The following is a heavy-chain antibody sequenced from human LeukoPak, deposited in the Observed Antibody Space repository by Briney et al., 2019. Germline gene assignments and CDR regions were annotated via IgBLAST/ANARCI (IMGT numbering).Heavy chain of an antibody. CDR1: GGSFSGYY. CDR3: ARGRYYYGSGSYYPKGFDY. J-gene: IGHJ4*02. D-gene: IGHD3-10*01. CDR2: INQSGST. Sequence: SETLSLTCAVYGGSFSGYYWSWIRQPPGKGLEWIGEINQSGSTNYNPSLKSRVTISVDTSKNQFSLKLSSVTAADTAVYYCARGRYYYGSGSYYPKGFDYWGQGTLVTVSS. V-gene: IGHV4-34*01.